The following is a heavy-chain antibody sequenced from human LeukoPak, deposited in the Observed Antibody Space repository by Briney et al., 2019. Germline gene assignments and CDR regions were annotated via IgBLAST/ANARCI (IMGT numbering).Heavy chain of an antibody. CDR2: IYTSGST. CDR3: AREVTDILTAYGLYYFDY. D-gene: IGHD3-9*01. J-gene: IGHJ4*02. V-gene: IGHV4-4*07. Sequence: SETLPLTCTVSGDSISSSCWSWIRQPAGKGLEWIGRIYTSGSTNYIPSLKSRVTISVDKSKNQFSLKLNSVTAADTAVYYCAREVTDILTAYGLYYFDYWGQGTLVTVSS. CDR1: GDSISSSC.